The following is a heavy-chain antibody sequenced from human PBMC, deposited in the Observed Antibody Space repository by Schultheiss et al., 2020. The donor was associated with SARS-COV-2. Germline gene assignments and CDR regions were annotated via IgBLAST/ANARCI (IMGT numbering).Heavy chain of an antibody. CDR1: GFTFSSYG. J-gene: IGHJ6*02. CDR3: AKDGVYGDYVLGHYGMDV. V-gene: IGHV3-30*18. CDR2: ISYDGSNK. D-gene: IGHD4-17*01. Sequence: LSLTCAASGFTFSSYGMHWVRQAPGKGLEWVAVISYDGSNKYYADSVKGRFTISRDNSKNTLYLQMNSLRAEDTAVYYCAKDGVYGDYVLGHYGMDVWGQGTTVTVSS.